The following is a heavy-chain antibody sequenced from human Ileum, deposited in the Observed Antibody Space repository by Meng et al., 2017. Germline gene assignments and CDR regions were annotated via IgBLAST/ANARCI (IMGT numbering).Heavy chain of an antibody. D-gene: IGHD2-8*01. Sequence: QVQLQESGPRLVKPSQTLSLTCTVSGGSISSGDYYWSWVRQSPGKGPEWIEYIYSNGNTYSNPSLRGRLMISIDTSKNQFSLKLSSVTAADTAVYYCARAPKYCTNAVCSRPLDSWGQGTLVTVSS. CDR2: IYSNGNT. CDR1: GGSISSGDYY. V-gene: IGHV4-30-4*01. J-gene: IGHJ4*02. CDR3: ARAPKYCTNAVCSRPLDS.